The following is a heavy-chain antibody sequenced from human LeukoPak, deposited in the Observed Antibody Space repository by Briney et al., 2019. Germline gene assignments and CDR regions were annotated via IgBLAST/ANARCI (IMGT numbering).Heavy chain of an antibody. CDR2: INPSGGST. Sequence: ASVKVSCKASGFTFTSYYMHWVRQAPGQGLEWMGIINPSGGSTSYAQKFQGRVTMTRDTSTSTVYVELSSLRSEDTAVYYCARSTYSREVSSGRNAFDIWGQGTMVTVSS. CDR3: ARSTYSREVSSGRNAFDI. CDR1: GFTFTSYY. D-gene: IGHD6-19*01. J-gene: IGHJ3*02. V-gene: IGHV1-46*01.